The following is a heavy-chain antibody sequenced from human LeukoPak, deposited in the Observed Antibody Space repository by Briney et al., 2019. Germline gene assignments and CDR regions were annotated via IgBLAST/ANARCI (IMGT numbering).Heavy chain of an antibody. CDR1: GFTFSSYA. V-gene: IGHV3-30*02. D-gene: IGHD4-23*01. CDR2: IQNDGSNK. J-gene: IGHJ4*02. CDR3: AKDLHNYDTSSNSRGPDY. Sequence: GGSLRLSCAASGFTFSSYAMHWVRQAPGKGLDWVAFIQNDGSNKYYADSVKGRFTISRDNSKNTLYLQMNTLRAEDTAIYYCAKDLHNYDTSSNSRGPDYWGQGTLVTVSS.